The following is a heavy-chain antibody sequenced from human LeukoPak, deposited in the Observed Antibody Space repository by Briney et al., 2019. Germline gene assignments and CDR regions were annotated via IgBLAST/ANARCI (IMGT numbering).Heavy chain of an antibody. Sequence: RGSLRLSCAASGFTFSSYSMNWVRQAPGKGLEWVSYISSSSSTIYYADSVKGRFTISRDNAKNSLYLQMNSLRAEDTAVYYCARTPEGWFDYWGQGTLVTVSS. CDR2: ISSSSSTI. D-gene: IGHD2-15*01. V-gene: IGHV3-48*04. CDR1: GFTFSSYS. CDR3: ARTPEGWFDY. J-gene: IGHJ4*02.